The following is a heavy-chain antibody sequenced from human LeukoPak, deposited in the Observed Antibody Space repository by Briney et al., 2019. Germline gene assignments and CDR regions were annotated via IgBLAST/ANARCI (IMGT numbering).Heavy chain of an antibody. CDR2: ISDSGGST. CDR1: GFTFSSYA. D-gene: IGHD3-10*01. J-gene: IGHJ6*02. Sequence: GGSLRLSCAASGFTFSSYAMSWVRQAPGKGLEWVSGISDSGGSTYYADSVKGRFTISRENAKNSLYLQMNSLRAGDTAVYYCARSCITMVRGIIDLCYYGMDVWGQGTTVTVSS. CDR3: ARSCITMVRGIIDLCYYGMDV. V-gene: IGHV3-23*01.